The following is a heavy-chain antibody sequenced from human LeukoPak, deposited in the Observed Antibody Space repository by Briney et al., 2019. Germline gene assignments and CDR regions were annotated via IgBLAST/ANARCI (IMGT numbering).Heavy chain of an antibody. CDR2: IYTSGST. Sequence: PSETLSLTCTVSGGSISSYYWSWIRQPAGKGLEWIGRIYTSGSTNYNPSLKSRVTMSVDTSKNQFSLKLSSVTAADTAVYYCARTQYDILTGYPYYYAMDVWGQGTTVTVSS. J-gene: IGHJ6*02. CDR3: ARTQYDILTGYPYYYAMDV. V-gene: IGHV4-4*07. D-gene: IGHD3-9*01. CDR1: GGSISSYY.